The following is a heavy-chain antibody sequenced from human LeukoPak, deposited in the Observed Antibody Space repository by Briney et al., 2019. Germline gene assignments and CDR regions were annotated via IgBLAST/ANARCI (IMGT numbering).Heavy chain of an antibody. D-gene: IGHD4-23*01. V-gene: IGHV3-30-3*01. Sequence: GGSLRLSCAASGFTFSSYAMHWVRQAPGKGLEWVAVISYDGSNKYYADSVKGRFTISRDNSKNTLYLQMNSLGAEDTAVYYCASPEFMSTVVTGFDYWGQGTLVTVSS. CDR1: GFTFSSYA. CDR2: ISYDGSNK. J-gene: IGHJ4*02. CDR3: ASPEFMSTVVTGFDY.